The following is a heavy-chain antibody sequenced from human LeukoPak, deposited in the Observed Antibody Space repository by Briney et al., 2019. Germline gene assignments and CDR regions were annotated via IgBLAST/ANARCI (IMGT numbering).Heavy chain of an antibody. CDR1: GYTFTSYY. CDR3: ARKRPTYCSGGSCTRAGWFDP. J-gene: IGHJ5*02. Sequence: ASVKVSCKASGYTFTSYYMHWVRQAPGQGLEWMGIINPSDGSTSYAQKFQGRVTMTRDTSTSTVYMELSSLRSEDTAVYYCARKRPTYCSGGSCTRAGWFDPWGQGTLVTVSS. CDR2: INPSDGST. V-gene: IGHV1-46*01. D-gene: IGHD2-15*01.